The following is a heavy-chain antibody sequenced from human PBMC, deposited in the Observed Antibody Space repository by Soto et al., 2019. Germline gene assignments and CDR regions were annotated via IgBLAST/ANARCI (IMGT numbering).Heavy chain of an antibody. D-gene: IGHD3-22*01. CDR3: ARENDDSTNWFDP. CDR1: GFTFRSYA. J-gene: IGHJ5*02. CDR2: ISYDGSNN. Sequence: GGPLRLSCRASGFTFRSYARHGVRQAPGKGLEGVAVISYDGSNNYYADSVKGRFTISRDNSKNTLYLQMNSLRAEDTAVYYCARENDDSTNWFDPWGQGTLVTVYS. V-gene: IGHV3-30-3*01.